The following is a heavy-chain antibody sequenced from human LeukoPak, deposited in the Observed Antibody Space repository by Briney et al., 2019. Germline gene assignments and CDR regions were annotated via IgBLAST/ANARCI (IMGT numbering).Heavy chain of an antibody. J-gene: IGHJ4*02. CDR1: GYRFTDYW. D-gene: IGHD1-1*01. Sequence: GESLKISCKASGYRFTDYWIGWVRQMPGKGLEWMGIIYPGDSDTRYSPSFQGQVTMSVDKSIFTASLQWSTLRASDTAIYYCARRGTYMERRDFDYWGQGTLVTVSS. CDR2: IYPGDSDT. CDR3: ARRGTYMERRDFDY. V-gene: IGHV5-51*01.